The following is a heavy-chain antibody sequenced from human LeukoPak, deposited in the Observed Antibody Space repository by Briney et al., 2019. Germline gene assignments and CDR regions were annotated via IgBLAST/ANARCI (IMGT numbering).Heavy chain of an antibody. Sequence: GGSLRLSCAASGFSFSIYAMAWVRQAPGKGLEWVSTFFSDTGKTDYADSVKGRFTISIDISKNVLYLQMNNLRVEDTAVYYCAKRGAGSGGLHHRGQGTLVPVSS. CDR2: FFSDTGKT. J-gene: IGHJ4*02. V-gene: IGHV3-23*05. CDR3: AKRGAGSGGLHH. CDR1: GFSFSIYA. D-gene: IGHD6-19*01.